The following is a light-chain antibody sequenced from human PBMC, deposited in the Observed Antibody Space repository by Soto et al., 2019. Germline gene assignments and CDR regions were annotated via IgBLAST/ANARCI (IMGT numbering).Light chain of an antibody. Sequence: QSVLTQPAPVSGSPGHSITISCTVTSSAVRNYNPASWYPHRPGKTPQRMTYEGSKRPSGASNRFSGSKSVNKASLTISILQAEDEADYYSCSYAGSSTYLFGTGTKFTVL. J-gene: IGLJ1*01. CDR1: SSAVRNYNP. V-gene: IGLV2-23*01. CDR2: EGS. CDR3: CSYAGSSTYL.